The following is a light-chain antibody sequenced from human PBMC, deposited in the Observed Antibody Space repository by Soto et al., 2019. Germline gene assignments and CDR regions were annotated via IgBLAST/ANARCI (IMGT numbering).Light chain of an antibody. CDR3: QQSYSTLLYT. CDR1: QSISSY. V-gene: IGKV1-39*01. CDR2: AAS. J-gene: IGKJ2*01. Sequence: DIPMTQSPSSLSASVGDRVTITCRASQSISSYLNWYQQRPGKAPKILIYAASSLQSGVPSRFSGSGSGTDFTLPISSLQPEDFATYYCQQSYSTLLYTFGQGTKLEIK.